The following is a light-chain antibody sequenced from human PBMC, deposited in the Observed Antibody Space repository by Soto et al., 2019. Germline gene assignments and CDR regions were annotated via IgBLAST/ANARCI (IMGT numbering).Light chain of an antibody. CDR2: GAS. V-gene: IGKV3D-15*01. CDR1: QSVSSN. J-gene: IGKJ5*01. Sequence: EIVMTQSPATLSVSPGERATLSCRASQSVSSNLAWYQQKPGQAPRLLIYGASTRATGIPDRFSGGGSGTDFTLTISSLEPEDFAVYYCQQRSYPITFGQGTRLEIK. CDR3: QQRSYPIT.